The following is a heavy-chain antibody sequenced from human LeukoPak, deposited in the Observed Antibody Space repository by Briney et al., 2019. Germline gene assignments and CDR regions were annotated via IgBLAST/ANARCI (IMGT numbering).Heavy chain of an antibody. CDR2: IYHSGST. V-gene: IGHV4-4*02. Sequence: AGTLSLTCVVPGGSISSNHWWSWVRQPPGKGLEWIGEIYHSGSTNYNPSLKSRVTISVDKSKNQVSLKLSSVTAADTAVYYCARDQVSIAGTGIDYWGQGTLVTVSS. D-gene: IGHD6-13*01. CDR3: ARDQVSIAGTGIDY. J-gene: IGHJ4*02. CDR1: GGSISSNHW.